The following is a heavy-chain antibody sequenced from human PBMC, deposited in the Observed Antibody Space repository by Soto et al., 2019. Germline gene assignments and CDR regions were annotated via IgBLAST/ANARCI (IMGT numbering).Heavy chain of an antibody. CDR2: ITSSGSTI. D-gene: IGHD6-25*01. Sequence: PGGSLRLSCAASGFTFSDYYMSWIRQAPGKGLEWVSYITSSGSTIYYADSVKGRFTISRDNAKNSLYLQMTNMDPVDTATYYCAHMGYSSGPGGAPDWFDPWGQGTLVTVSS. V-gene: IGHV3-11*01. CDR3: AHMGYSSGPGGAPDWFDP. J-gene: IGHJ5*02. CDR1: GFTFSDYY.